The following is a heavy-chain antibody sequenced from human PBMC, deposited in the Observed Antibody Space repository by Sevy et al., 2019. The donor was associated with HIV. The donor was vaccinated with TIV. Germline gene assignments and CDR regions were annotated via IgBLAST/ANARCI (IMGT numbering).Heavy chain of an antibody. Sequence: GGCLRLSCAASGFTFSSYWMSWVRQAPGKGLEWMANIKQDGSEKYYVDSVKGRFTISRDNAKNSLYLQMNSLRAEDTAVYYSARGVAYSKDYYYYGMDVWGQGTTVTVSS. CDR3: ARGVAYSKDYYYYGMDV. J-gene: IGHJ6*02. D-gene: IGHD4-4*01. CDR1: GFTFSSYW. V-gene: IGHV3-7*01. CDR2: IKQDGSEK.